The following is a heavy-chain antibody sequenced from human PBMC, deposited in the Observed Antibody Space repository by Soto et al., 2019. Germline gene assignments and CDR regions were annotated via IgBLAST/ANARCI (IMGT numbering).Heavy chain of an antibody. D-gene: IGHD1-7*01. V-gene: IGHV1-69*12. CDR2: IIPIFGTA. Sequence: QVQLVQSGAEVKKPGSSVKVSCKASGGTFSSYAISWVRQAPGQGLEWMGGIIPIFGTANYAQEFQGRVTITADESTSTAYMELSSLRSEDTAVYYCAGPPELTRIYYYYGMDVWGQGTTVTVSS. CDR1: GGTFSSYA. CDR3: AGPPELTRIYYYYGMDV. J-gene: IGHJ6*02.